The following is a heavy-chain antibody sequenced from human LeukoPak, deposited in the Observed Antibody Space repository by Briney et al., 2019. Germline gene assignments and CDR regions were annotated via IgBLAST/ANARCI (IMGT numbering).Heavy chain of an antibody. J-gene: IGHJ4*02. CDR1: GGSISSYY. V-gene: IGHV4-59*01. CDR2: IYNSGGT. Sequence: SETLSLTCTVSGGSISSYYWSWIRQPPGKGLEWIGNIYNSGGTNYNPSLKSRVTTSVDTSKNQFSLKLTSVTAADTAVYYCARVNSAQWLVGFNFDYWGQGTLVTVSS. D-gene: IGHD6-19*01. CDR3: ARVNSAQWLVGFNFDY.